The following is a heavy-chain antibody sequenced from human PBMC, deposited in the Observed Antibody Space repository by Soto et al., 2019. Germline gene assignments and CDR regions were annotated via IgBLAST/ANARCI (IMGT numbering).Heavy chain of an antibody. CDR2: ISWDGGST. J-gene: IGHJ6*02. CDR1: GFTFDDYT. Sequence: GGSLRLSCAASGFTFDDYTMHWVRQAPGKGLEWVSLISWDGGSTYYADSVKGRFTISRDNSKNSLYLQMNSLRTEDTALYYCAKDLTRIAVAGIHSHEHNNYYGMDVWGQGTTVTGSS. CDR3: AKDLTRIAVAGIHSHEHNNYYGMDV. D-gene: IGHD6-19*01. V-gene: IGHV3-43*01.